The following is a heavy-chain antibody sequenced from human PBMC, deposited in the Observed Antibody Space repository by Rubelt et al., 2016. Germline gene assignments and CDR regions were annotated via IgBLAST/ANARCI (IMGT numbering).Heavy chain of an antibody. V-gene: IGHV3-74*01. CDR3: AKDMDSA. J-gene: IGHJ5*02. Sequence: EVQLVESGGGLVKPGGSLRLSCAASGFTFSSYSMNWVRQAPGKGLVWVSHINRVGGGTSQADSLKGRFTISRDNAKNTLYLQRNSLRAEDTATYYCAKDMDSAWGQGTLVTVSS. CDR1: GFTFSSYS. D-gene: IGHD5-18*01. CDR2: INRVGGGT.